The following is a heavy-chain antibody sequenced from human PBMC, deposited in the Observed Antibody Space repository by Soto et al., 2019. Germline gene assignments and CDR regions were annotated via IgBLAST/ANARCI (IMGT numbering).Heavy chain of an antibody. CDR2: FKSKTDGGTT. CDR3: TTSPGYFDY. V-gene: IGHV3-15*01. CDR1: GFTFSKTL. Sequence: GGSLRLSCAASGFTFSKTLMSWGRQTPGKGLEWVGRFKSKTDGGTTDYAAPVKGRFTISRDDSKNMLYLQMNSLRAEDTAVYYCTTSPGYFDYWGQGTLVTSPQ. J-gene: IGHJ4*02.